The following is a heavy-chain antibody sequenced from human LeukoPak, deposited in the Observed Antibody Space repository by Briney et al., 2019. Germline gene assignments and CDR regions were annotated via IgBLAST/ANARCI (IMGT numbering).Heavy chain of an antibody. J-gene: IGHJ4*02. CDR3: ARGRLGGSGSYYNVLDY. V-gene: IGHV4-59*01. CDR2: ISYSGST. D-gene: IGHD3-10*01. CDR1: GGSISSYY. Sequence: NPSETLSLTCTVSGGSISSYYWSWIRQPPGKGLEWIGYISYSGSTNYNPSLKSRVTISVDTSRNQFSLKLSSVTAADTAVYYCARGRLGGSGSYYNVLDYWGQGTLVTVSS.